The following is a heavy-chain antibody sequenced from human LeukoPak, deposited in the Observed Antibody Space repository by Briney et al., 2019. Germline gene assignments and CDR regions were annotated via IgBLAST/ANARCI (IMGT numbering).Heavy chain of an antibody. J-gene: IGHJ1*01. CDR1: GYSISSGYY. CDR2: IYHSGST. D-gene: IGHD3-16*01. Sequence: SETLSLTCTVSGYSISSGYYWGWIRQPPGKGLEWIGSIYHSGSTYYNPSLKSRVTISVDTSKNQFSLKLSSVTAADTAVYYCARDSGLNPKRSEYFQHWGQGILVTVSS. V-gene: IGHV4-38-2*02. CDR3: ARDSGLNPKRSEYFQH.